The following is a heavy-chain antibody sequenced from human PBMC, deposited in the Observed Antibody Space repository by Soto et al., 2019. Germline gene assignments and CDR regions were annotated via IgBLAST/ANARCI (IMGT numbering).Heavy chain of an antibody. Sequence: ASVKVSCKASGGTFSSYAISWVRQAPGQGLEWMGGIIPIFGTANYAQKFQGRVTITADESTSTAYMELSSLRSEDTAVYYCAREPAYCGGDCYSHNWGQGTLVTVSS. J-gene: IGHJ4*02. D-gene: IGHD2-21*02. CDR1: GGTFSSYA. V-gene: IGHV1-69*13. CDR2: IIPIFGTA. CDR3: AREPAYCGGDCYSHN.